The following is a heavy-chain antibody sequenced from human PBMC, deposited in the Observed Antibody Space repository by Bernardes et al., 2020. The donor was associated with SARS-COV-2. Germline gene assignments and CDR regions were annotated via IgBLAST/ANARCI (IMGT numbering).Heavy chain of an antibody. CDR1: GFIFDDCA. CDR2: ISWNSGSI. Sequence: GGSLRLSCAASGFIFDDCAMHWVRHSPGKGLEWVSGISWNSGSIGYAASVKGRFTISRDNAKNSLYLQMNSLRPDDTALYYCAKDYETGELGIAVEGYCGHWGQGTLVTVSS. CDR3: AKDYETGELGIAVEGYCGH. D-gene: IGHD6-19*01. J-gene: IGHJ4*02. V-gene: IGHV3-9*01.